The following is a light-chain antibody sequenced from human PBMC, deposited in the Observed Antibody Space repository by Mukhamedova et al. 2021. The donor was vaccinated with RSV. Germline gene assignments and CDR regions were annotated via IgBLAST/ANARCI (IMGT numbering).Light chain of an antibody. Sequence: DVGAFDYVSWYQHLPGKAPKLIIYDVTNRPSGVSNRFSGSKSGNMASLTISGLQAEDEAAYYCTPYTNDRTHVFGTGTKVTVL. CDR3: TPYTNDRTHV. CDR2: DVT. V-gene: IGLV2-14*01. J-gene: IGLJ1*01. CDR1: DVGAFDY.